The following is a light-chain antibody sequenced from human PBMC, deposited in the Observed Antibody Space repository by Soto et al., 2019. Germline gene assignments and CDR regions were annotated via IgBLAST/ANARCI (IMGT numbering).Light chain of an antibody. CDR3: QQRSNWPPFT. J-gene: IGKJ2*01. CDR2: DAS. CDR1: QSVSRY. Sequence: EVVLTQSPATLSLSPGERANLSCRASQSVSRYLAWYQQKPGQAPRLLISDASNRATGIPARFSGSGSGTDFTLTISSLEPEDFAVYYCQQRSNWPPFTFGQGTKLEIK. V-gene: IGKV3-11*01.